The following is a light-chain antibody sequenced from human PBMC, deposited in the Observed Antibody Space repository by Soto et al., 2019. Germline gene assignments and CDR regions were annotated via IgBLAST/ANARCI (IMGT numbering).Light chain of an antibody. Sequence: QSALTQPASVSGSPGQSITISCTGSSSDVGGYNYVSWYQQHPGKAPKLLIFGVTNRPSGIPNRFSGSKSGNTASLTISGLQGEDEAVYFCSSFPTNSTVVFGGGTKLTVL. CDR1: SSDVGGYNY. J-gene: IGLJ2*01. CDR2: GVT. V-gene: IGLV2-14*03. CDR3: SSFPTNSTVV.